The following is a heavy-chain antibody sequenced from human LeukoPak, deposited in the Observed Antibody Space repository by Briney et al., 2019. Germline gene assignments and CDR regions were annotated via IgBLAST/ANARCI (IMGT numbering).Heavy chain of an antibody. J-gene: IGHJ3*02. V-gene: IGHV4-61*01. CDR1: GGSISSGSYY. CDR3: ARGSAFDI. Sequence: SETLSLTCTVSGGSISSGSYYWSWIRQPPGKGLEWIGYIYYSGSTNYNPSLKSRVSISVDTSKNQLSLKLSSVTAADTAMYYCARGSAFDIWGQGTMVTVSS. CDR2: IYYSGST.